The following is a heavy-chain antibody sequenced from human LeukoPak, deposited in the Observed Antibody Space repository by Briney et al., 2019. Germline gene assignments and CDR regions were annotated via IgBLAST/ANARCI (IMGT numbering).Heavy chain of an antibody. D-gene: IGHD6-13*01. Sequence: GASVKVPCKASGYTFTGYYMHWVRQAPGQGLEWMGWINPNSGGTNYAQKFQGWVTMTRDTSISTAYMELSRLRSDDTAVYYCAMAAAGGYGMDVWGQGTTVTVSS. V-gene: IGHV1-2*04. J-gene: IGHJ6*02. CDR1: GYTFTGYY. CDR3: AMAAAGGYGMDV. CDR2: INPNSGGT.